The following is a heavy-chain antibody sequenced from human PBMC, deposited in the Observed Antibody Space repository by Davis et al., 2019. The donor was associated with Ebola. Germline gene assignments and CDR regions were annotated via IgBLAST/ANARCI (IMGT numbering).Heavy chain of an antibody. CDR1: GFTFSSYW. CDR3: ANHQYPQ. D-gene: IGHD1-14*01. V-gene: IGHV3-7*01. Sequence: GESLKISCAASGFTFSSYWMSWVRQAPGKGLEWVANIKQDGSEKYYVDSVKGRFTISRDNAKNTLYLQMNSLRAEDTAVYYCANHQYPQWGQGTLVTVSS. J-gene: IGHJ4*02. CDR2: IKQDGSEK.